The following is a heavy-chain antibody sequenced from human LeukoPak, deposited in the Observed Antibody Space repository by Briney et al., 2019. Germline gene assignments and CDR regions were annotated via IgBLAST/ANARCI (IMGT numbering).Heavy chain of an antibody. D-gene: IGHD1-1*01. CDR2: IIPIFGTA. V-gene: IGHV1-69*13. CDR3: ASVPTWDDYYYYMDV. J-gene: IGHJ6*03. Sequence: GASVKVSCEASGGTFSSYAISWVRQAPGQGLEWMGGIIPIFGTANYAQKFQGRVTITADESTSTAYMELSSLRSEDTAVYYCASVPTWDDYYYYMDVWGKGTTVTVSS. CDR1: GGTFSSYA.